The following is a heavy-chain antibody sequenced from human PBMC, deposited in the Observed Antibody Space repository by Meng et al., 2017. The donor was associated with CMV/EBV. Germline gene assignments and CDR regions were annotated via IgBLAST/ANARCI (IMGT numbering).Heavy chain of an antibody. D-gene: IGHD2-2*01. CDR2: ISAYNGNT. V-gene: IGHV1-18*01. J-gene: IGHJ3*02. CDR1: GYTFTSYG. Sequence: ASVQVSCKASGYTFTSYGISWVRQAPGQGLEWTGWISAYNGNTNYAQKLQGRVTMTTDTSTSTAYMELRSLRSDDTAVYYCARDAREDIVVVPAAAPPDDAFDIWGQGTMVTVSS. CDR3: ARDAREDIVVVPAAAPPDDAFDI.